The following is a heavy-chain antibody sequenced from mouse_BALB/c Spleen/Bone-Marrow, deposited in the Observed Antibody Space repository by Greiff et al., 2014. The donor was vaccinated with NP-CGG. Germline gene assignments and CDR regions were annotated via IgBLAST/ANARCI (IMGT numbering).Heavy chain of an antibody. V-gene: IGHV1-54*01. CDR3: EKRAGSYLDN. D-gene: IGHD3-1*01. Sequence: LVESGAELVRPGTSVKVSCKASGYAFTNYLIEWVKQRPGQGLEWIGMINPGSGGTNYNEKFKGKATLAADKSSSTAYMQPSSLTSKDSGVYFGEKRAGSYLDNWGKGPTLTVS. J-gene: IGHJ2*01. CDR2: INPGSGGT. CDR1: GYAFTNYL.